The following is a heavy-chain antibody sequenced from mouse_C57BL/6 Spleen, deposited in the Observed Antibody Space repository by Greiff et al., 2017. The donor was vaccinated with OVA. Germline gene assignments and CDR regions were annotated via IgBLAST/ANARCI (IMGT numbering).Heavy chain of an antibody. D-gene: IGHD2-12*01. CDR2: IHPNSGST. Sequence: QVQLQQPGAELVKPGASVKLSCKASGYTFTSYWMHWVKQRPGQGLEWIGMIHPNSGSTNYNEKFKSKATLTVATSSSTAYMQLSSLTSEDSAVYYCARRGLIDPYYFDYWGQGTTLTVSS. J-gene: IGHJ2*01. V-gene: IGHV1-64*01. CDR1: GYTFTSYW. CDR3: ARRGLIDPYYFDY.